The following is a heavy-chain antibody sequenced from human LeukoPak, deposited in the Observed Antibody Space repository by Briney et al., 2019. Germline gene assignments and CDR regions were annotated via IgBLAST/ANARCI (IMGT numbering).Heavy chain of an antibody. D-gene: IGHD2-8*01. V-gene: IGHV1-2*02. Sequence: ASVKVPCKASGYTFTGYYLHWVRQAPGQGLEWMGWINPKSGGTNYAQKFQGRVTMTRDTSISTAYMELSSLRSDDTAVYYCASSMVYYYGMDVWGQGTTVTVSS. J-gene: IGHJ6*02. CDR1: GYTFTGYY. CDR3: ASSMVYYYGMDV. CDR2: INPKSGGT.